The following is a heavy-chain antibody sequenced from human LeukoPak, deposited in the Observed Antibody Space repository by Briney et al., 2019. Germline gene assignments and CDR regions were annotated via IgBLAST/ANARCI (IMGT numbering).Heavy chain of an antibody. CDR3: VILGYAWGIWVYFYYEMDV. V-gene: IGHV4-59*01. CDR2: IYHTGST. D-gene: IGHD2-2*01. J-gene: IGHJ6*02. Sequence: SETLSLTCTVARGSISSYYWSCIRQPPGKGLEWIGYIYHTGSTSYSPSLKSRVTISVDTSKNQLSLRLDSVTAADVPGQYHVILGYAWGIWVYFYYEMDVWGQGTTVTVSS. CDR1: RGSISSYY.